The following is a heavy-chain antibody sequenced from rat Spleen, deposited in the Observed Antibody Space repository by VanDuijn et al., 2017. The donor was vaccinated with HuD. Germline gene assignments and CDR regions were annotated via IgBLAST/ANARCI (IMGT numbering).Heavy chain of an antibody. D-gene: IGHD1-6*01. CDR3: TRRGPGLYTTDGGDYFDY. V-gene: IGHV2S8*01. CDR2: ISSGGSR. CDR1: GFSLTNNG. J-gene: IGHJ2*01. Sequence: QVQLKESGPGLVQPSQTLSLTCAVSGFSLTNNGVSWVRQPPGKGLEWIAAISSGGSRYYNLALKSRLSISRDTSKSQVFLKMNSLETEDTAIYFCTRRGPGLYTTDGGDYFDYWGQGVMVTVSS.